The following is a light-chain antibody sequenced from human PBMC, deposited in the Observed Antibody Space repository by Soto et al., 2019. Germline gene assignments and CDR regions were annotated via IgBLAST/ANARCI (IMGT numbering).Light chain of an antibody. CDR3: QQYGSSGT. J-gene: IGKJ1*01. CDR2: GAS. V-gene: IGKV3-20*01. Sequence: EIVLTHSPGSLSFSPGERSTLSFRASQTVTSGYLAWYQQKPGQAPRLLIYGASNRATGIPDRFSGSGSGTDFTLTISRLEPEDFAVYYCQQYGSSGTFGQGTKVDIK. CDR1: QTVTSGY.